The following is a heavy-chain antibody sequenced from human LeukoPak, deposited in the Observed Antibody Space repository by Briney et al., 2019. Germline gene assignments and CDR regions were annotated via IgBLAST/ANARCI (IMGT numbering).Heavy chain of an antibody. CDR1: GGSFSGYY. Sequence: SETLSLTCAVYGGSFSGYYWSWIRQPPGKGLEWIGEINHSGSTNYNPSLKSRVTISVDTSKNQFSLKLSSVTAADTAVYYCARDRSLYSSSWYYFDYWGQGTLVTVSS. J-gene: IGHJ4*02. CDR3: ARDRSLYSSSWYYFDY. V-gene: IGHV4-34*01. CDR2: INHSGST. D-gene: IGHD6-13*01.